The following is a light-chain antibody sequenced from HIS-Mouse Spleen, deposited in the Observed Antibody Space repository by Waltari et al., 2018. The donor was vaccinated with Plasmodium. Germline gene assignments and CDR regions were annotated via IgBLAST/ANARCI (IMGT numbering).Light chain of an antibody. CDR3: CSYAGSYTWV. CDR2: DVS. J-gene: IGLJ3*02. CDR1: SSHVGGYNS. V-gene: IGLV2-11*01. Sequence: QSALTQPRSVSGSPGQSVTISCTGTSSHVGGYNSVSWYQHHPGKAPKLMIYDVSKRPSGVPDRFSGSKSGNTASLTISGLQAEDEADYYCCSYAGSYTWVFGGGTKLTVL.